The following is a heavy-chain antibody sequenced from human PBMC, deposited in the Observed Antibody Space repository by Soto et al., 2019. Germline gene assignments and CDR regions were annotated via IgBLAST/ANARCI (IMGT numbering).Heavy chain of an antibody. CDR1: GGSISSYY. CDR3: AREGSGSTDAFDI. V-gene: IGHV4-59*01. Sequence: SETLSLTCTVSGGSISSYYWSWIRQPPGKGLEWIGYIYYSGSTNYNPSLKSRVTISVDTSKNQFSLKLSSVTAADTAVYYCAREGSGSTDAFDIWGQGTMVTVSS. D-gene: IGHD1-26*01. J-gene: IGHJ3*02. CDR2: IYYSGST.